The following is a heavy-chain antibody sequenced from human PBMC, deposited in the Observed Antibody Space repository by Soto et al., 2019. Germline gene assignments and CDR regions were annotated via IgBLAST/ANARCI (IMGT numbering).Heavy chain of an antibody. CDR2: ISYDGDNE. Sequence: VPLVESGGGVVQPGRSLRLSCAASGFTFSNYGMHWVRQAPGKGLEWVAIISYDGDNEYYADSVRGRFTISRDNSKNTLYLQTSSLRQEDTAVYYCAKDGGPVYCNSPGCSAKHFDYWGQGTLVTVSS. CDR1: GFTFSNYG. D-gene: IGHD2-2*01. V-gene: IGHV3-30*18. CDR3: AKDGGPVYCNSPGCSAKHFDY. J-gene: IGHJ4*02.